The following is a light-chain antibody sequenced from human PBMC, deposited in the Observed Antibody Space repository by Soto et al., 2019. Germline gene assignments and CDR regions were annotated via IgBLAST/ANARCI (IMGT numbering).Light chain of an antibody. CDR3: AAWDDSLNGYV. CDR2: SNN. J-gene: IGLJ1*01. V-gene: IGLV1-44*01. Sequence: QSVLTQPPSASGTPGQRGTISCSGSSSNIGSNTVNWYQQLPGTAPKLLIYSNNQRPSGVPDRFSGSKSGTPASLAISGLQSEDEADYYCAAWDDSLNGYVFGTGTKVTVL. CDR1: SSNIGSNT.